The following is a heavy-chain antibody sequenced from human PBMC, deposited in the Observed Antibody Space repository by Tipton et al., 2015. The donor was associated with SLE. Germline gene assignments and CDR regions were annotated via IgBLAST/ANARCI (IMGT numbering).Heavy chain of an antibody. CDR2: IYYTGST. J-gene: IGHJ4*02. Sequence: TLSLTCTVSEGSISSGGYYWSWIRQHPGKGLEWIGYIYYTGSTYYNPSLKSRVAMSEDASKTQFSLKLTSVTAADTAVYYCARGISVVIAKPFLDSWGQGTLVNVSS. V-gene: IGHV4-31*03. CDR1: EGSISSGGYY. D-gene: IGHD2-21*01. CDR3: ARGISVVIAKPFLDS.